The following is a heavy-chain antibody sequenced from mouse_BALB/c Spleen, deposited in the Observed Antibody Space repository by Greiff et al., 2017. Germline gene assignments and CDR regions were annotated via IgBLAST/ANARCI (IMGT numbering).Heavy chain of an antibody. CDR2: IDPYNGGT. V-gene: IGHV1S135*01. D-gene: IGHD1-2*01. J-gene: IGHJ3*01. Sequence: EVQLQQSGPELVKPGASMKISCKASGYSFTDYNMYWVKQSHGKSLEWIGYIDPYNGGTSYNQKFKGKATLTVDKSSSTAFMHLNSLTSEDSAVYYCAKGGDFITTAGGFAYWGQGTLVTVSA. CDR1: GYSFTDYN. CDR3: AKGGDFITTAGGFAY.